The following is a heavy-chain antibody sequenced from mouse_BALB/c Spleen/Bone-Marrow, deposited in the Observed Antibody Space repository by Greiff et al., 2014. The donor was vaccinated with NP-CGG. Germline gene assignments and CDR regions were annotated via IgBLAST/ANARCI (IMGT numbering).Heavy chain of an antibody. D-gene: IGHD3-3*01. CDR1: GFSLTSYG. Sequence: VQLQQSGPGLVQPSQSLSITCTVSGFSLTSYGVHWVRQSPGKGLEWLGVIWSGGSTDYNAAFISRLSISKDNSKSQVFFKMNRLQANDTAIYYCATPGTYYFDYWGQGTTLTVSS. V-gene: IGHV2-2*02. CDR2: IWSGGST. CDR3: ATPGTYYFDY. J-gene: IGHJ2*01.